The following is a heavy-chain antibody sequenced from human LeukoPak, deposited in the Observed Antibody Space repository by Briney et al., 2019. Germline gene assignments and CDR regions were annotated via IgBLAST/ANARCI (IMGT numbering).Heavy chain of an antibody. CDR1: GYTFTSYY. CDR3: ATYSEAGYYYYYGMDV. D-gene: IGHD2-15*01. J-gene: IGHJ6*04. Sequence: GASVKVSCKASGYTFTSYYMHWVRQAPGQGLEWMGITNPSGGSTSYAQKFQGRVTMTRDTSTSTVYMELSSLRSEDTAVYYCATYSEAGYYYYYGMDVWGKGTTVTVSS. V-gene: IGHV1-46*01. CDR2: TNPSGGST.